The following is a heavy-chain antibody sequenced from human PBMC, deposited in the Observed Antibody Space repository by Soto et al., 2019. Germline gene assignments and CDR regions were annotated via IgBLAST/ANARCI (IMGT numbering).Heavy chain of an antibody. Sequence: EVQLLESGGGLVQPGGSLRLSCTASGFTFSSYTMSWVRQAPGQGLEWVSAISGSGGSTFYADSVKGRFAISRDNSKNTRVLQMNSLRADDTAVYYCANEGSFDSRGFYDYFHYWGQGTLVTVSS. D-gene: IGHD3-22*01. V-gene: IGHV3-23*01. J-gene: IGHJ4*02. CDR3: ANEGSFDSRGFYDYFHY. CDR1: GFTFSSYT. CDR2: ISGSGGST.